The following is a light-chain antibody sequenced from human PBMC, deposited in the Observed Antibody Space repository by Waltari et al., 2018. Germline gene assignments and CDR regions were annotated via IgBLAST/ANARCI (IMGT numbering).Light chain of an antibody. J-gene: IGKJ4*01. CDR1: QTINNY. Sequence: DIQMTQSPSSLSASVGDRVIIICRASQTINNYLNWYQQKLGKGPELLIYGASSLRSGVPSRFSGSGSGTDFSLTISSLQPEDFATYFCQQLNNYPLSFGGGTKVEIK. CDR2: GAS. V-gene: IGKV1-39*01. CDR3: QQLNNYPLS.